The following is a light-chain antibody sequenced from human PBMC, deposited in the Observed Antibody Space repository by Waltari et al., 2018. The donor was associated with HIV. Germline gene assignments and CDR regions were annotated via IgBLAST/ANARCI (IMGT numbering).Light chain of an antibody. Sequence: SYELTQPPSVSVSPGKTAAISCSGSAFAKQYAYCYQQRPGQAPVMVIYKDSERPSRIPERFSGSTSGTAVTLTISGVQAEDEADYYCQSTDSSGTHVVFGGGTRLTVL. CDR3: QSTDSSGTHVV. CDR1: AFAKQY. CDR2: KDS. V-gene: IGLV3-25*03. J-gene: IGLJ2*01.